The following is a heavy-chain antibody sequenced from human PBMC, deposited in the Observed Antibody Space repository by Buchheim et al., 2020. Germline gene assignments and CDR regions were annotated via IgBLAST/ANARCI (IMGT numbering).Heavy chain of an antibody. CDR1: GGSISDYY. D-gene: IGHD3-9*01. J-gene: IGHJ6*02. CDR2: IYYSGSS. Sequence: QVQLQESGPGLVKPSETLSLTCTVSGGSISDYYWNWIRQPPGKGLEWIGYIYYSGSSSYNPSLKSRVTISLETSKNQFSLKVSSVSAADTAVYYCASRPLTGYYYAMDVWGQGTT. V-gene: IGHV4-59*01. CDR3: ASRPLTGYYYAMDV.